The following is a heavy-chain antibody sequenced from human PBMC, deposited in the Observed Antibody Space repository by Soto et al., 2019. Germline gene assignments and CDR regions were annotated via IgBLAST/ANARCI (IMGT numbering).Heavy chain of an antibody. J-gene: IGHJ4*02. CDR2: FYYSGST. Sequence: PSETLSLTCTVSGGSISSNYNYWGWIRQPPGKGLEWIGSFYYSGSTYYNPSLKSRVTISVDTSKNQFSLKLSSVTAADTAIYYCARNSHFDHWGQGTLVTVSS. CDR3: ARNSHFDH. V-gene: IGHV4-39*01. CDR1: GGSISSNYNY.